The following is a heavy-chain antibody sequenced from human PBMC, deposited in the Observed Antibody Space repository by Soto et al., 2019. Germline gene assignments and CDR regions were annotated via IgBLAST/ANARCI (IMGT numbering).Heavy chain of an antibody. CDR3: ARDSWVRVVDY. CDR1: GFTFSSYA. V-gene: IGHV3-30-3*01. CDR2: ISYDGSNK. J-gene: IGHJ4*02. Sequence: QVQLVESGGGVVQPGRSLRLSCAASGFTFSSYAMHWVRQAPGKGLEWVAVISYDGSNKYYADSVKGRFTISRDNSKNTLYLQMNSLRAEDTAVYYCARDSWVRVVDYWGQGTLVTVSS. D-gene: IGHD5-12*01.